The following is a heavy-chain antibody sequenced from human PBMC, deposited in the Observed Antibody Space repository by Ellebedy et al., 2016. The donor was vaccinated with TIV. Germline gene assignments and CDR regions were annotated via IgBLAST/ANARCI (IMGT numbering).Heavy chain of an antibody. V-gene: IGHV4-59*01. CDR2: IYYSGST. Sequence: SETLSLTCTVSGGSISSYYWSWIRQPPGKGLEWIGYIYYSGSTNYNPSLKSRVTISVDTSKNQFSLKLSSVTAADTAVYYCARRGGSGWYEVVDYWGQGTLVTVSS. CDR3: ARRGGSGWYEVVDY. CDR1: GGSISSYY. D-gene: IGHD6-19*01. J-gene: IGHJ4*02.